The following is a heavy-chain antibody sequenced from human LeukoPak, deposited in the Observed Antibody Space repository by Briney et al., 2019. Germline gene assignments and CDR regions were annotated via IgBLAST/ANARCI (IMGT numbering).Heavy chain of an antibody. CDR3: ARDDYGDSRGYYYYMDV. CDR2: ISSSSYI. CDR1: GFTFSSYS. D-gene: IGHD4-17*01. J-gene: IGHJ6*03. V-gene: IGHV3-21*01. Sequence: GGSLRLSCAASGFTFSSYSMNWVRQAPGKGLEWVSSISSSSYIYYADSVKGRFTISRDNAKNSLYLQMNSLRAEDTAVYYCARDDYGDSRGYYYYMDVWGKGTTVTVSS.